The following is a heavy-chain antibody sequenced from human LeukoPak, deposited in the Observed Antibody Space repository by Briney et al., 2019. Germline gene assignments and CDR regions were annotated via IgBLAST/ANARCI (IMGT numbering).Heavy chain of an antibody. CDR2: ISYDGSNK. CDR3: AKDRVIAAAGPFDY. CDR1: GFTFSSYG. J-gene: IGHJ4*02. V-gene: IGHV3-30*18. D-gene: IGHD6-13*01. Sequence: GGSLRLSCAASGFTFSSYGMHWVRQAPGKGLEWVAVISYDGSNKYYADSVKGRFTISRDNSKNTLYLQMNSLRAEDTAVYYCAKDRVIAAAGPFDYWGQGTLVPVSS.